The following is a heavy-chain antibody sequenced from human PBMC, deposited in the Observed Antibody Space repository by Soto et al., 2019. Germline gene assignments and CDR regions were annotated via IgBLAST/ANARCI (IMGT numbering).Heavy chain of an antibody. CDR1: GFTFTSSA. J-gene: IGHJ4*02. CDR2: IVVGSGNT. V-gene: IGHV1-58*01. Sequence: VKVSCKASGFTFTSSAVQWVRQARGQRLEWIGWIVVGSGNTNYAQKFQERVTITRDISTSTAYMELSSLRSEDTAVYYCAADPNYDFWSGPIDYWGQGTLVTVSS. CDR3: AADPNYDFWSGPIDY. D-gene: IGHD3-3*01.